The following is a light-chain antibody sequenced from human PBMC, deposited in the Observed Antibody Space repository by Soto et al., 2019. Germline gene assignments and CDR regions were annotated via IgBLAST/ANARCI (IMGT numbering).Light chain of an antibody. CDR2: GAS. CDR3: QLCGSSTLI. J-gene: IGKJ4*01. Sequence: EIVLTQSPDTLSLSPGERVTLSCRASQSVSSTYLAWYQQKPGQAPRLLMYGASRRATGIPDRFSGGGSGTDFSLTISRLAPEDFVVYYFQLCGSSTLIFGGGTKVEIK. CDR1: QSVSSTY. V-gene: IGKV3-20*01.